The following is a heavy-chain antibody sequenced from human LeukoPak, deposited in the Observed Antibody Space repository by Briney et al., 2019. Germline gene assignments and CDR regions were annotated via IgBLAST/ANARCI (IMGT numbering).Heavy chain of an antibody. CDR3: ARCVGTYYPQCDYFDY. CDR2: IKQDGSEK. CDR1: GFTFTNNF. Sequence: QPGGSLRLSCAASGFTFTNNFMSWVRQVPGKGLEWVANIKQDGSEKYYVDSVKGRFTISRDNAKNSLYLQMNSLRAEDTAVYYCARCVGTYYPQCDYFDYWGQGTLVTVSS. J-gene: IGHJ4*02. V-gene: IGHV3-7*01. D-gene: IGHD1-1*01.